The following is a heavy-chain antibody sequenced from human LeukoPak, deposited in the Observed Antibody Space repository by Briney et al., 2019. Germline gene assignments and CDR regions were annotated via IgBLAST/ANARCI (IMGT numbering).Heavy chain of an antibody. CDR2: ISSDGYSK. V-gene: IGHV3-30-3*02. Sequence: PGGSLRLSCAASGFTFSIYAMHWVRQAPGKGLEWVAFISSDGYSKYYADSVKGRSTISRDNSKNTLYLQMNSLRAEDTAVYYCAKTFKINAYFDYWGQGTLVTVSS. CDR1: GFTFSIYA. D-gene: IGHD3-16*01. J-gene: IGHJ4*02. CDR3: AKTFKINAYFDY.